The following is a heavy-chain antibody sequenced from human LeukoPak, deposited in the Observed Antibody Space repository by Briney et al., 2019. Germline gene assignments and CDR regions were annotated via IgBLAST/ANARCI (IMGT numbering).Heavy chain of an antibody. V-gene: IGHV2-70*01. CDR3: ARITYDLMRRNYNGMDV. CDR2: IDWDDDK. Sequence: ESGPALVKPTQTLTLTCTFSGFSLRTRGMCVSWIRQSPGKALEWLALIDWDDDKYYSTSLKTRLTISKDTSKNQVVLTMTNMDPVDTATYYCARITYDLMRRNYNGMDVWGKGTTVTVSS. D-gene: IGHD3-3*01. CDR1: GFSLRTRGMC. J-gene: IGHJ6*04.